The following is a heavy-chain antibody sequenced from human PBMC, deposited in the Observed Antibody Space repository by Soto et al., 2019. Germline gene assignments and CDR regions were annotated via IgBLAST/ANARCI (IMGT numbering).Heavy chain of an antibody. CDR2: INSDGSTT. Sequence: EVHLVESGGGLVQSGGSLRLSCAASEFTFSTHWMHWVRQAPGKGLAWVSRINSDGSTTNYADSVKGRFTISRDNAKNTLYLQMNSLRAEDTAVYYCARVPTGGYDWIWGQGTLVTVSS. CDR1: EFTFSTHW. CDR3: ARVPTGGYDWI. J-gene: IGHJ4*02. V-gene: IGHV3-74*01. D-gene: IGHD5-12*01.